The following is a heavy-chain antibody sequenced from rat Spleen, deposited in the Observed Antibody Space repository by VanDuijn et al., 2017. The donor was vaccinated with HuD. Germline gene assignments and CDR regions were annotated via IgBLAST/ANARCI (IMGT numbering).Heavy chain of an antibody. Sequence: EVQLVESGGGLVQPGKSLKLSCVASGFTFSSYWMYWVRQAPTKGLEWIASISSGGGITYYPDSVKGRFTISRDNAQNTLYLQMNSLRSEDTATYYCATRDNNFAYWGQGVMVTVSS. CDR1: GFTFSSYW. J-gene: IGHJ2*01. V-gene: IGHV5S13*01. CDR3: ATRDNNFAY. CDR2: ISSGGGIT. D-gene: IGHD1-10*01.